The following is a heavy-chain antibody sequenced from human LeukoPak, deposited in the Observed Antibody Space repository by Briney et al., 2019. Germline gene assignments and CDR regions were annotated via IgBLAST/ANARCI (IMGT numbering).Heavy chain of an antibody. Sequence: PGGSLRLSCAASGFTFSSYSMNWVRQAPGKGLEWVSSISSSSSYIYYADSVKGRFTISRDNAKNSLYLQMDSLRAEDTAVYYCARDAFGYSYGYHWGQGTLVTVSS. V-gene: IGHV3-21*01. CDR1: GFTFSSYS. CDR3: ARDAFGYSYGYH. D-gene: IGHD5-18*01. J-gene: IGHJ5*02. CDR2: ISSSSSYI.